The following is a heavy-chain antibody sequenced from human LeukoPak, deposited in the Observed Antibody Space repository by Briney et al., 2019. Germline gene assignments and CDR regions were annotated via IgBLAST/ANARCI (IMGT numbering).Heavy chain of an antibody. J-gene: IGHJ4*02. CDR2: IWHDGSNK. CDR1: GFTFSSFG. Sequence: GGSLRLSCAASGFTFSSFGMHWVRQAPGKGLEWVAIIWHDGSNKYYADSVKGRFTISRDNSKNTLYLQMNSPRAEDTAVYYCAKARSSTVTTSFDYWGQGTLVTVSS. V-gene: IGHV3-33*06. CDR3: AKARSSTVTTSFDY. D-gene: IGHD4-17*01.